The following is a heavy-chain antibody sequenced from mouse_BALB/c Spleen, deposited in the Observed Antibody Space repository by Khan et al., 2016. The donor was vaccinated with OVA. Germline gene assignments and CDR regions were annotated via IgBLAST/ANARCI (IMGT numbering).Heavy chain of an antibody. CDR2: IYPGNTDT. D-gene: IGHD4-1*01. J-gene: IGHJ3*01. V-gene: IGHV1-5*01. CDR3: TRRNWDVAWFAY. CDR1: GYTFTSYW. Sequence: VQLQQSGTVLARPGASVKMSCKASGYTFTSYWMHWVKQRPGQGLEWIGDIYPGNTDTNYNQKFKGKAKLTAVTSTSTAYMELSSLTNEDSAVYDCTRRNWDVAWFAYWGQGTLVTVSA.